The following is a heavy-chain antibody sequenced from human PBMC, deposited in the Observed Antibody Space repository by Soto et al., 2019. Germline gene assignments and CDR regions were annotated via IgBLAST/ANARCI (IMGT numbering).Heavy chain of an antibody. CDR2: IIPIFGTA. J-gene: IGHJ4*02. CDR1: GGTFSNYA. D-gene: IGHD3-22*01. Sequence: SVKVSCKASGGTFSNYAISWVRQAPGQGLEWMGGIIPIFGTANYAQKFQGRVTITADESTSTAYMELSSLRSEDTAVYYCARVSRYYYDSSGSPDYWGQGTLVTVSS. CDR3: ARVSRYYYDSSGSPDY. V-gene: IGHV1-69*13.